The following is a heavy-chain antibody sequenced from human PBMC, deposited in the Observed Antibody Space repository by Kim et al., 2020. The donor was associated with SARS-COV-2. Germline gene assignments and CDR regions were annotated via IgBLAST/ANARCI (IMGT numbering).Heavy chain of an antibody. Sequence: ASVKVSCKVSGYTLTELSMHWVRQAPGKGLEWMGGFDPEDGETIYAQKFQGRVTMTEDTSTDTAYMELSSLRSEDTAVYYCATDERRVTGYYYYYGMDVWGQGTTVTVSS. D-gene: IGHD7-27*01. J-gene: IGHJ6*02. CDR1: GYTLTELS. CDR3: ATDERRVTGYYYYYGMDV. CDR2: FDPEDGET. V-gene: IGHV1-24*01.